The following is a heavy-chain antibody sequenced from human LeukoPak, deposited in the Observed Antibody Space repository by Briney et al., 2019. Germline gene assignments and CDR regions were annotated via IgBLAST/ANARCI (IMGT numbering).Heavy chain of an antibody. J-gene: IGHJ3*02. V-gene: IGHV3-53*01. CDR3: ARDFDYGDYGAFDI. Sequence: GGSLRLSCAASGFTVSSNYMSWVRQAPGKGLEWVSVIYSGGSTYYADSVKGRFTISRDNSKNTLYLRMNSLRAEDTAVYYCARDFDYGDYGAFDIWGQGTMVTVSS. D-gene: IGHD4-17*01. CDR1: GFTVSSNY. CDR2: IYSGGST.